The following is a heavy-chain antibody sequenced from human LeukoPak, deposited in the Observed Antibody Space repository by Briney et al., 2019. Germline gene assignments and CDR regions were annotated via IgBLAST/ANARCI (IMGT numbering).Heavy chain of an antibody. J-gene: IGHJ4*02. D-gene: IGHD3-9*01. CDR1: GFTFSSYG. Sequence: GGSLRPSCAASGFTFSSYGMHWVRQAPGKGLEWVAFIRYDGSNKYYADSVKGRFTISRDNSKNTLYLQMNSLRAEDTAVYYCAKEDGVLRYFDWAGSFDYWGQGTLVTVSS. CDR2: IRYDGSNK. V-gene: IGHV3-30*02. CDR3: AKEDGVLRYFDWAGSFDY.